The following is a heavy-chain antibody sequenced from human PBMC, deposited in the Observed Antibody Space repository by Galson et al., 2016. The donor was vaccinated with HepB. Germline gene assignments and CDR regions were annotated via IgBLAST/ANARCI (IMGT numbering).Heavy chain of an antibody. Sequence: SLRLSCAASGFTFSSFSMNWVRQAPGKGLEWVAVISYDGSNKYYADSVKGRFTISRDNSKNTLYLQMNSLRAEDTAVYYCARGGWSQSWGQGTLVTVSS. V-gene: IGHV3-30*03. CDR1: GFTFSSFS. D-gene: IGHD6-19*01. CDR2: ISYDGSNK. J-gene: IGHJ4*02. CDR3: ARGGWSQS.